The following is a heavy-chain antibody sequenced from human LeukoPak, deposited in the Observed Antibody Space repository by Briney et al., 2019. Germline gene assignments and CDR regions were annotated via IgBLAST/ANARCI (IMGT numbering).Heavy chain of an antibody. V-gene: IGHV4-59*01. D-gene: IGHD3-22*01. CDR2: IYYSGST. Sequence: SETLSLTCTVSGGSISSYYWSWIRQPPGKGLGWIGYIYYSGSTNYNPSLKSRVTISVDTSKNQFSLKLSSVTAADTAVYYCARGLPYYYDSSGYSFDYWGQGTLVTVSS. CDR1: GGSISSYY. CDR3: ARGLPYYYDSSGYSFDY. J-gene: IGHJ4*02.